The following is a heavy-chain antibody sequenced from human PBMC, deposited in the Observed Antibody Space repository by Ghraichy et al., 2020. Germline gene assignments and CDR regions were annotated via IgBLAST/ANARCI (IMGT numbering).Heavy chain of an antibody. Sequence: SQTLSLTCAISGDSVSNNNVAWNWIRQSPSGGLEWLGRKYRGYSEYAVSVKSRITINPATSKNQFSLQLNSVTPEDTAIYYCARGKHTSFDIWGPGTMLTVSS. J-gene: IGHJ3*02. V-gene: IGHV6-1*01. CDR3: ARGKHTSFDI. CDR2: KYRGYS. CDR1: GDSVSNNNVA.